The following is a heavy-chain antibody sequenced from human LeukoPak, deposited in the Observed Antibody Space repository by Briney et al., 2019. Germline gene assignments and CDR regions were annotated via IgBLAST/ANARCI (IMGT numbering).Heavy chain of an antibody. CDR1: GGSMSSLY. D-gene: IGHD6-13*01. V-gene: IGHV4-59*08. CDR2: IYYTGST. CDR3: ARRGDFGSWYFFDY. Sequence: PSETLSLTCTVSGGSMSSLYWNWMRQPPGKGLEWIGSIYYTGSTIYNPSLKSRVTISVDRSKNQFSLKLSSVTAADTAVYYCARRGDFGSWYFFDYWGQGTLVTVSS. J-gene: IGHJ4*02.